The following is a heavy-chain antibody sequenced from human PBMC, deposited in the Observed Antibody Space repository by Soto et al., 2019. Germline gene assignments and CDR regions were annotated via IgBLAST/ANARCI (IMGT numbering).Heavy chain of an antibody. D-gene: IGHD6-13*01. J-gene: IGHJ6*02. V-gene: IGHV3-23*01. CDR3: ANVTKRAAAGRYEYYKYGMDV. CDR1: GFAFSTYA. Sequence: PGWSLRLSCAAAGFAFSTYAMTWVRQAPGKGLEWVSVISGSGGSSYYAASVKGRFTISRDNSKNTLFLQMNGLRAEDTAVYYCANVTKRAAAGRYEYYKYGMDVWGQGTTVTVSS. CDR2: ISGSGGSS.